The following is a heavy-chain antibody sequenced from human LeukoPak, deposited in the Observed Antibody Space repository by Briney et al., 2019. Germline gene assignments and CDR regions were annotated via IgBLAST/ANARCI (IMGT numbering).Heavy chain of an antibody. Sequence: GGSLRLSCAASGFTVSSNYMSWVRQAPGKGLEWVSLIYSGDSTYYADSVKGRFTISRDNSKNTLYLQMNSLRAEDTAVYYCTQQWLHLGAFDIWGQGTMVTVSS. V-gene: IGHV3-53*01. D-gene: IGHD6-19*01. CDR3: TQQWLHLGAFDI. CDR1: GFTVSSNY. CDR2: IYSGDST. J-gene: IGHJ3*02.